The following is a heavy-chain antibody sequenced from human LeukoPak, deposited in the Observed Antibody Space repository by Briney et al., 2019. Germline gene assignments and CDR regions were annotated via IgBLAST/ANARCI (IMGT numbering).Heavy chain of an antibody. CDR2: IIPIFGTA. Sequence: SVKVSCKASGGTFSSYAISWVRQAPGQGLEWMGGIIPIFGTANYAQKLQGRVTMTTDTSTSTAYMELRSLRSDDTAVYYCAREIRDVAGPPNDYYYYYYMYVWGKGTTVTVSS. V-gene: IGHV1-69*05. CDR3: AREIRDVAGPPNDYYYYYYMYV. CDR1: GGTFSSYA. J-gene: IGHJ6*03. D-gene: IGHD6-19*01.